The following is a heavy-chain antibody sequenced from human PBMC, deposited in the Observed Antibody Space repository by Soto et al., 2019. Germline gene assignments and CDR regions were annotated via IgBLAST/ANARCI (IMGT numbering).Heavy chain of an antibody. V-gene: IGHV1-18*04. CDR1: DDTFTSYG. CDR3: ARDLIAARPGWFDP. CDR2: LSVYYGKT. Sequence: ASVKVSCKTPDDTFTSYGITWVRQAPGRGLEWVGWLSVYYGKTQIAQKFQGRVTLTTDTSMTTGYMELRSLTSDDTAVYFCARDLIAARPGWFDPWGQGTLVTVSS. D-gene: IGHD6-6*01. J-gene: IGHJ5*02.